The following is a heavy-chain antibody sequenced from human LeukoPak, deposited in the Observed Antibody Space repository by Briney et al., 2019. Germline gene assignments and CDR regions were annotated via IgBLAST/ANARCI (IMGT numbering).Heavy chain of an antibody. D-gene: IGHD3-10*01. Sequence: GASVKVSCKASGYTFTSYGISWVRQAPGQGLEWMGWISAYNGNTNYAQKLQGRVTMTTDTSTSTAYMGLRSLRSDDTAVYYCARDTEFYGSGSFDYWGQGTLVTVSS. CDR2: ISAYNGNT. V-gene: IGHV1-18*01. CDR1: GYTFTSYG. CDR3: ARDTEFYGSGSFDY. J-gene: IGHJ4*02.